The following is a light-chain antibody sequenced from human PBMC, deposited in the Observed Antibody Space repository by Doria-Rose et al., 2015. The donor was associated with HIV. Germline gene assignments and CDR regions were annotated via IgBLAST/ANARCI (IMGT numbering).Light chain of an antibody. V-gene: IGKV3-20*01. J-gene: IGKJ1*01. CDR3: HQYGTSWT. CDR2: DGS. Sequence: TQSPGTLSLSPGERATLSRRGSQSFSSTYLAWYQQKPGQAPSLLIYDGSTRATGIPDRFSASGSGTDFTLTINRLEPEDFALYYCHQYGTSWTFGQGTKVEI. CDR1: QSFSSTY.